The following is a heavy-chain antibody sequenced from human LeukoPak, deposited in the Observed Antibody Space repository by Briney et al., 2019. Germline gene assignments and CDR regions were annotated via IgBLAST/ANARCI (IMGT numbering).Heavy chain of an antibody. CDR2: MNPNSGNT. D-gene: IGHD2-21*02. J-gene: IGHJ3*02. CDR3: ARNVVVTAIQGDYDAFDI. Sequence: EASVKVSCKASGYTFTSYDINWVRQATGQGLEWMGWMNPNSGNTGYAQKFQGRVTITRNTSISTAYMELSSLRSEDTAVYYCARNVVVTAIQGDYDAFDIWGQGTMVTVSS. V-gene: IGHV1-8*03. CDR1: GYTFTSYD.